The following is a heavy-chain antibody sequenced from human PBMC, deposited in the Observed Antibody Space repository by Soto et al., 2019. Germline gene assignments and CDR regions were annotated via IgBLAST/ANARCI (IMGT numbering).Heavy chain of an antibody. J-gene: IGHJ4*02. V-gene: IGHV4-59*08. CDR3: AKSSSWYGADFDY. Sequence: SETLSLTCTVSGDSISSYYWSWIRQPPGKGLEWIGYIYYSGSTNYNPSLKSRVTISVDTSKNQFSLKLSSVTAADTAVYYCAKSSSWYGADFDYWGQGTLVTVSS. CDR2: IYYSGST. D-gene: IGHD6-13*01. CDR1: GDSISSYY.